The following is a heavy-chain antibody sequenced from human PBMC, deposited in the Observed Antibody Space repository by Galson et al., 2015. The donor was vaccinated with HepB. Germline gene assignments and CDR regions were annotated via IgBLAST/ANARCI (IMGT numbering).Heavy chain of an antibody. V-gene: IGHV3-33*01. CDR2: VWFDENEK. J-gene: IGHJ4*02. Sequence: SLRLSCAASGFTFRHYAMHWVRQAPGKGLEWVAVVWFDENEKYYADSVKGRFTISRDNSRNILHLQLNSLRAEDTAVYYCTTMKFWGQGTLVTVSS. CDR3: TTMKF. CDR1: GFTFRHYA.